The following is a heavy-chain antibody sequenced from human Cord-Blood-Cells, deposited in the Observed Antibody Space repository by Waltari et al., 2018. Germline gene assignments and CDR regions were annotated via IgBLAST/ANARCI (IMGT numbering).Heavy chain of an antibody. Sequence: QLQLQESGPGLVKPSDTLSITCTVSGGSFSSSSYYWGWIRQPPGKGLEWIGSIYYSGSTYYNPSLKSRVTISVDTSKNQFSLKLSSVTAADTAVYYCARFLVGATDYWGQGTLVTVSS. J-gene: IGHJ4*02. V-gene: IGHV4-39*07. CDR1: GGSFSSSSYY. D-gene: IGHD1-26*01. CDR2: IYYSGST. CDR3: ARFLVGATDY.